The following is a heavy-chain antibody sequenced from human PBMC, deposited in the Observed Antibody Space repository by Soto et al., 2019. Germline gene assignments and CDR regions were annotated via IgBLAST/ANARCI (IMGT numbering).Heavy chain of an antibody. J-gene: IGHJ5*02. V-gene: IGHV3-33*01. CDR1: GFTFSSYG. CDR2: IWYDGSNK. D-gene: IGHD2-2*01. Sequence: GGSLRLSCAASGFTFSSYGMHWVRQAPGKGLEWVAVIWYDGSNKYYAGSVKGRFTISRDNSKNTLYLQMNSLRAEDTAVYYCAREGGDIVVVPAPCSFDPWGQGTLVTVSS. CDR3: AREGGDIVVVPAPCSFDP.